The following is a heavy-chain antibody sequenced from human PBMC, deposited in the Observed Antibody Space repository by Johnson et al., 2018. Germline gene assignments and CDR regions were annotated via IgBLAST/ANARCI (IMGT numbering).Heavy chain of an antibody. CDR3: AGGVDNFDI. J-gene: IGHJ3*02. Sequence: VQLVESGGGLVQPGDSLRVSCAASGFIFSGYSMNWVRQAPGKGLEWLSYITSSSSNIHYADSVKGRVTISRDNARNLLYLQINSLRGDDRAVYYCAGGVDNFDIWGQGTMVTVSS. D-gene: IGHD3-9*01. CDR2: ITSSSSNI. CDR1: GFIFSGYS. V-gene: IGHV3-48*01.